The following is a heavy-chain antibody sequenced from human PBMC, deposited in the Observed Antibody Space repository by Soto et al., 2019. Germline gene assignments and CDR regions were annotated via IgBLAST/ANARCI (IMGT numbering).Heavy chain of an antibody. J-gene: IGHJ5*02. D-gene: IGHD6-13*01. Sequence: SETLSLTCTVSGGSISSYYWSWIRQPPGKGLEWIGYIYYSGSTNYNPSLKSRVTISVDTSKNQFSLKLSSVTAADTAVYYCSRALYKAAAGVGFDPWGQGTLVTVSS. V-gene: IGHV4-59*01. CDR2: IYYSGST. CDR1: GGSISSYY. CDR3: SRALYKAAAGVGFDP.